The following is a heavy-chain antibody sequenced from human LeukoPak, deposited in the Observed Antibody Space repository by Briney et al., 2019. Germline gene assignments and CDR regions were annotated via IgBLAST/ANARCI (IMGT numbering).Heavy chain of an antibody. D-gene: IGHD3-16*01. CDR3: ARRFYDYLWGSYYRDYYFDY. CDR2: IYYSGNS. J-gene: IGHJ4*02. Sequence: SETLSLTCNVSGGSISSGSYFWGWIRQPPGKGLEWIGNIYYSGNSYYNPSLKSRVTMSVDTSKNQFSLKLSSVTAADTAVYYCARRFYDYLWGSYYRDYYFDYWGQGTLVTVSS. V-gene: IGHV4-39*01. CDR1: GGSISSGSYF.